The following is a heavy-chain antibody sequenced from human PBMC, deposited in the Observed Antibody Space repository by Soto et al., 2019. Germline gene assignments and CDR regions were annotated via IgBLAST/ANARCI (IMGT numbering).Heavy chain of an antibody. V-gene: IGHV3-33*01. J-gene: IGHJ4*02. Sequence: QVQLVESGGGVVQPGRSLRLSCAASGFTFSSYGMHWVRQAPGEGLEWVAVIWYDGSNKYYADSVKGRFTISRDNSKNTLYLQMNSLRAEDTAVYYCARDDSSGSYIDYWGQGTLVTVSS. CDR2: IWYDGSNK. CDR3: ARDDSSGSYIDY. CDR1: GFTFSSYG. D-gene: IGHD6-19*01.